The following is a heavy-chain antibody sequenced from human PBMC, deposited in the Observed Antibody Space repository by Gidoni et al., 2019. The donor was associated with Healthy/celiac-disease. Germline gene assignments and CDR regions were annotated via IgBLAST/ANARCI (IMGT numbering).Heavy chain of an antibody. CDR1: GSTFTSYD. D-gene: IGHD2-2*01. Sequence: QVQLVQSGAEVKKPGALVKVSCKASGSTFTSYDINWVRQATGQGLEWMGCMNPNSGNTSYEQKFQGRVTMTRNTSISTVYMELSSLRSEDTAVYYCARSDMVVVPAAPAVYYGMDVWGQGTTVTVSS. J-gene: IGHJ6*02. CDR2: MNPNSGNT. V-gene: IGHV1-8*02. CDR3: ARSDMVVVPAAPAVYYGMDV.